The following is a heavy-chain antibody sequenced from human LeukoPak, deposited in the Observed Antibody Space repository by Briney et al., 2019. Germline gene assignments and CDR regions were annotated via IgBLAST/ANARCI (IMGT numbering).Heavy chain of an antibody. J-gene: IGHJ4*02. V-gene: IGHV3-30*18. CDR3: AKVGNSWYYFDY. CDR2: ISYDGTNK. CDR1: GFTFSSYG. Sequence: GRSLRLSCAASGFTFSSYGMHWVRQAPGKGLEWVAVISYDGTNKYSADSVKGRFTISRGNSKNTLYLQMNSLRAEDTAVYYCAKVGNSWYYFDYWGQGTLVTVSS. D-gene: IGHD6-13*01.